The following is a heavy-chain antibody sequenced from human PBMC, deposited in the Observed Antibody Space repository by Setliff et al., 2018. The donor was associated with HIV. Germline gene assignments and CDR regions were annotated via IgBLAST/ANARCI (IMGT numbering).Heavy chain of an antibody. Sequence: SGPTLVNPTQTLTLTCTFSGFSLSTNGVAVGWIRQPPGKALEWLALIYWNDDKRYRPSLESRLTITKDISKNQVVLTMTNMDPVDTAIYYCAHSAGSGSYYNPDAFDIWGQGTMVTVSS. J-gene: IGHJ3*02. CDR3: AHSAGSGSYYNPDAFDI. V-gene: IGHV2-5*01. D-gene: IGHD3-10*01. CDR2: IYWNDDK. CDR1: GFSLSTNGVA.